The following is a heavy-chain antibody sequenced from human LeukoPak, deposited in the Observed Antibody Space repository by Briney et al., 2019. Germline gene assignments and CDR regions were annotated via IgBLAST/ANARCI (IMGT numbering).Heavy chain of an antibody. V-gene: IGHV4-59*01. CDR3: ARSSDYVWGSYRWRDYYYYMDV. CDR2: IYYSGST. J-gene: IGHJ6*03. D-gene: IGHD3-16*02. Sequence: PSETLSLTCTVSGGSISSYYWSWIRQPPGKGLEWIGYIYYSGSTNYNPSLKSRVTISVDTSKNQFSLKLSSVTAADTAVYYCARSSDYVWGSYRWRDYYYYMDVWGKGTTVTISS. CDR1: GGSISSYY.